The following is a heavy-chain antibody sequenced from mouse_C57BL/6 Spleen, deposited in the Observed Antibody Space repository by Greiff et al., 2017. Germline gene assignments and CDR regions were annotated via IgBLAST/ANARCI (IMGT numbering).Heavy chain of an antibody. CDR2: IDPANGNT. CDR3: ARDRGSTSYYFGG. CDR1: GFNIKDTY. D-gene: IGHD1-1*01. V-gene: IGHV14-3*01. J-gene: IGHJ2*01. Sequence: VQLQQSVAELVRPGASVKLSCTASGFNIKDTYMHWVKQRPEQGLEWIGRIDPANGNTKYAPKFQGKATITADTSYNTAYLQLSSLTSEDTAIYCCARDRGSTSYYFGGWGQGATLTVA.